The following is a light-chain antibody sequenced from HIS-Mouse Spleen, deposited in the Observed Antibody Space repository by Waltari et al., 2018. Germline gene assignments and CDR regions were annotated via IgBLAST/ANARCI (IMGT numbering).Light chain of an antibody. CDR3: QVWDSSTVV. V-gene: IGLV3-9*01. CDR2: RDS. CDR1: NIGSKN. J-gene: IGLJ2*01. Sequence: SYVLTQPPSVSVALGQTARITCGGNNIGSKNVHWYQQKPGQAPVLVIYRDSNRPSGIPGRFSGSNSGNTATLTISRAQAGDEADYYCQVWDSSTVVFGGGTKLTVL.